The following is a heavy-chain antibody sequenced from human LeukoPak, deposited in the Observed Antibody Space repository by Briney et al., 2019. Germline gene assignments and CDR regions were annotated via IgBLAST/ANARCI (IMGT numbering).Heavy chain of an antibody. Sequence: GGSLRLSCAASGFTFSDYYISWIRQAPGKGLEWGSDISPSGDTISYADSVKGRFIISRDYAKESLHLQMNSLRVEDSAVYYCARETVAGTFDYWGQGTQVTVSS. J-gene: IGHJ4*02. V-gene: IGHV3-11*01. CDR1: GFTFSDYY. D-gene: IGHD6-19*01. CDR2: ISPSGDTI. CDR3: ARETVAGTFDY.